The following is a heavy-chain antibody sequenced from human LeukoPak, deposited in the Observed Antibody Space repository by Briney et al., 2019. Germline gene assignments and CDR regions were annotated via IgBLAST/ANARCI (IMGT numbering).Heavy chain of an antibody. Sequence: NPSETLSLTCTVSGYSISSGYYWGWIRQPPGKGLEWIGTHSHSGSAYYNPSLRSRITMSLDTSENQLSLKLYSVTAADTAIYYCARYQTGTMFAVWGQGTLVTISS. J-gene: IGHJ4*02. V-gene: IGHV4-38-2*02. CDR1: GYSISSGYY. CDR3: ARYQTGTMFAV. D-gene: IGHD1/OR15-1a*01. CDR2: HSHSGSA.